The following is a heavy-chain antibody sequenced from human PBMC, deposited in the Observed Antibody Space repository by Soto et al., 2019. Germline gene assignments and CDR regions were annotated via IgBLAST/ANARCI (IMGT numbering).Heavy chain of an antibody. J-gene: IGHJ4*02. CDR2: IFDSGSA. D-gene: IGHD3-3*01. V-gene: IGHV4-31*02. CDR3: ASWSGYSRNFDS. CDR1: GGSITSGGYS. Sequence: QVQLQESGPGLVKPSQTLSLTCYVSGGSITSGGYSWTWIRHQPGKALQWIGYIFDSGSAYYNPSLKDRRTLSVDTGKNLFFLVLSSVTAPYTAVYYCASWSGYSRNFDSWGQGTLVSVSS.